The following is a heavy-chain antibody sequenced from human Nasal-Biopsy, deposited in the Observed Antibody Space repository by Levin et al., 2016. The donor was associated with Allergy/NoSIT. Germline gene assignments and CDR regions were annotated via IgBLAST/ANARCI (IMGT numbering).Heavy chain of an antibody. CDR3: ARACGLRTTCYTYYGLDV. D-gene: IGHD1-7*01. CDR1: GFTLSNYA. Sequence: GGSLRLSCAVSGFTLSNYAMSWVRQAPGKGLEWVSDISGSGVTIHYADSVKGRFTISRDNAKNCLYLQMNSLRAEDTAIYYCARACGLRTTCYTYYGLDVWGQGTAVTVSS. V-gene: IGHV3-48*03. J-gene: IGHJ6*02. CDR2: ISGSGVTI.